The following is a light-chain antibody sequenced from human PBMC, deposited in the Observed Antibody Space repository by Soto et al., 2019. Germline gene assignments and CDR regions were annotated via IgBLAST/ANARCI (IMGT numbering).Light chain of an antibody. CDR3: QQYNSYQYT. Sequence: IQMTQSPSTLCASVGDRVTITCRASQSISSWLAWYQQKPGKAPKLLIYKASSLEGGIPSRFSGSGSETEFTLTISSLQPEDFATYYCQQYNSYQYTFGQGTKVDI. V-gene: IGKV1-5*03. CDR1: QSISSW. CDR2: KAS. J-gene: IGKJ2*01.